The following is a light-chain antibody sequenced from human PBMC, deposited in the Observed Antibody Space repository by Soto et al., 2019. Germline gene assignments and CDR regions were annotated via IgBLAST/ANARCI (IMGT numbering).Light chain of an antibody. J-gene: IGKJ1*01. Sequence: PGERVTLSCRASQSVSSSYLTWYQQKPGQAPRLLIYGASTRATGIPARFSGSGSGTDFTLTISSLQPEDFAVYYCQQDYKLAWTFGQRTKEDI. V-gene: IGKV3D-7*01. CDR2: GAS. CDR3: QQDYKLAWT. CDR1: QSVSSSY.